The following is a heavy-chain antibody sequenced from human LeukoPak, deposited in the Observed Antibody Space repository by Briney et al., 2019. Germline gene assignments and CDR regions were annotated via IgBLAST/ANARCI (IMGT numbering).Heavy chain of an antibody. Sequence: PSETLSLTCAVYGGSFSGYYWSWIRRPPGKGLEWIGEINHSGSTNYNPSLKSRVTISVDTSKNQFSLKLSSVTAADTAVYYCAGHPTYYYDSSGYWIDYWGQGTLVTVSS. V-gene: IGHV4-34*01. CDR2: INHSGST. CDR1: GGSFSGYY. D-gene: IGHD3-22*01. CDR3: AGHPTYYYDSSGYWIDY. J-gene: IGHJ4*02.